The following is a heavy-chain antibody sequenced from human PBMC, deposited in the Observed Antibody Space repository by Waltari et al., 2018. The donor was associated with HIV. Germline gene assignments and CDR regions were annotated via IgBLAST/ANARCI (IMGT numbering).Heavy chain of an antibody. CDR2: IYHSGRT. J-gene: IGHJ4*02. D-gene: IGHD3-22*01. Sequence: QVQLQESGPGLVKPSETLSLTCAVSGYSISSGYYWGWIRQPPGKGLEWIGSIYHSGRTYYNPSLKSRVTISVDTSKDQFSLKLSSVTAADTAVYYCARDPGYDSSGYEGDYWGQGTLVTVSS. V-gene: IGHV4-38-2*02. CDR3: ARDPGYDSSGYEGDY. CDR1: GYSISSGYY.